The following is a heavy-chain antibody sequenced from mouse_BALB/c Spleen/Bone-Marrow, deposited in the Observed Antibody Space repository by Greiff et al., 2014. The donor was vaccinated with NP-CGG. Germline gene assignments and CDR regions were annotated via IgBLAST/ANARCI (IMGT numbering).Heavy chain of an antibody. D-gene: IGHD1-1*01. V-gene: IGHV14-3*02. J-gene: IGHJ3*01. CDR2: IDPANGNT. CDR1: GFNIKDTY. CDR3: AIYYYGSSGFAY. Sequence: EVNVVESGAELVKPGASVKLSCTASGFNIKDTYMHWVKQRPEQGLEWIGRIDPANGNTKYDPKFQGKATITADTSSHTAYLQLSSLTSEDTAVYYCAIYYYGSSGFAYWGQGTLVTVSA.